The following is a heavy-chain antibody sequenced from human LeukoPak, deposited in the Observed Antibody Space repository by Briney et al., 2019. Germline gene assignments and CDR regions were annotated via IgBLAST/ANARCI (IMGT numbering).Heavy chain of an antibody. CDR2: INPNSGGT. CDR3: ARVLSRDSIAAAGY. Sequence: GASVKVSCKASGYTFTGYYMHWVRQAPGQGLEWMGWINPNSGGTNYAQKFQGRVTMTRDTSISTAYMELSRLRSDDTAVYYCARVLSRDSIAAAGYWGQGTLVTVFS. D-gene: IGHD6-13*01. J-gene: IGHJ4*02. V-gene: IGHV1-2*02. CDR1: GYTFTGYY.